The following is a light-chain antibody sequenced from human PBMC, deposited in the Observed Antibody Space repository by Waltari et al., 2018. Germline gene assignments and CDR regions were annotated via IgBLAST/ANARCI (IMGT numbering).Light chain of an antibody. CDR2: EVN. V-gene: IGLV2-8*01. CDR3: SSYGGSKV. CDR1: SSDVGGNNF. Sequence: QSVLTQPPSASGSPGQSVTISCTGTSSDVGGNNFVSWYQQQPGKAPKLMIYEVNKRPHGVPDRFSGSKSGNTASLTVSGLQAEDEADYYCSSYGGSKVFGGGTKLTVL. J-gene: IGLJ3*02.